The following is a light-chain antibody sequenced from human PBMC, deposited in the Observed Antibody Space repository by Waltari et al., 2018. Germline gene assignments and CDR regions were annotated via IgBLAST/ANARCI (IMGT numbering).Light chain of an antibody. CDR3: QQYGSSPRVT. J-gene: IGKJ3*01. CDR1: QNFSSIY. V-gene: IGKV3-20*01. Sequence: RARQNFSSIYLAWYRPKPGQAPRILIYGASSRPTGIPDRFSGSGSGTDFTLTISRLEPEDFAVYYCQQYGSSPRVTFGPGTKVDIK. CDR2: GAS.